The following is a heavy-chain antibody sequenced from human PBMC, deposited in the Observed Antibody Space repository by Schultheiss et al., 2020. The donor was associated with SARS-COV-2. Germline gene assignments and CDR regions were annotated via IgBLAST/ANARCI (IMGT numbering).Heavy chain of an antibody. V-gene: IGHV4-59*12. CDR3: ARVEIAFDY. D-gene: IGHD2-15*01. J-gene: IGHJ4*02. CDR1: GGSISSYY. Sequence: TLSLTCTVSGGSISSYYWSWIRQPPGKGLEWIGYINYSGSTNYNPSLKSRVTISVDTSKNQFSLKLSSETAADTAVYYCARVEIAFDYWGQGTLVTVSS. CDR2: INYSGST.